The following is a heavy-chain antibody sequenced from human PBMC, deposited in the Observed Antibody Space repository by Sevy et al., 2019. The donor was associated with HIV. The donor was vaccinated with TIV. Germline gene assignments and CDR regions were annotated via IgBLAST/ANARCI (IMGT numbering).Heavy chain of an antibody. J-gene: IGHJ6*02. CDR2: ISGGGGNT. CDR3: AGKYHDTSCYPRYSIDV. Sequence: GGSLRLSCAASGFTFSTYAMYWVRQAPGKGLEYVSAISGGGGNTYYGTSVKGRFTVSRDKAKNTLYLQMGRLRAEDVAVYVCAGKYHDTSCYPRYSIDVWGQGTTVTVSS. V-gene: IGHV3-64*01. CDR1: GFTFSTYA. D-gene: IGHD3-22*01.